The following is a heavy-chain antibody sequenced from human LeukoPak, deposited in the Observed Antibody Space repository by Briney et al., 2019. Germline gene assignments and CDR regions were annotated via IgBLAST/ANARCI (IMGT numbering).Heavy chain of an antibody. V-gene: IGHV3-33*01. Sequence: PGGSLRLSCAASGFTFSSYGMHWVRQAPGKGLEWVAVIWYDGSNKYYADSVKGRFTISRDNSKNTLYLQMNSLRAEDTGVYYCASSSGWSFDDDYWGQGTLVTVSS. CDR1: GFTFSSYG. J-gene: IGHJ4*02. CDR3: ASSSGWSFDDDY. CDR2: IWYDGSNK. D-gene: IGHD6-19*01.